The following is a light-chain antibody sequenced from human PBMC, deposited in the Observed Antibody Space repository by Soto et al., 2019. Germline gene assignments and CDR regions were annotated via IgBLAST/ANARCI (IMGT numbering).Light chain of an antibody. V-gene: IGLV2-14*01. CDR1: SSDVGIYNY. CDR2: EVT. CDR3: SSYTTSSTRV. J-gene: IGLJ1*01. Sequence: SALTQPASVSGSPGQSIAISCTGSSSDVGIYNYVSWYQQHPGKVPKLIIYEVTNRPSGVSNRFSGSKSGNTASLTISGLQAEDEADYYCSSYTTSSTRVFGTGTKGTV.